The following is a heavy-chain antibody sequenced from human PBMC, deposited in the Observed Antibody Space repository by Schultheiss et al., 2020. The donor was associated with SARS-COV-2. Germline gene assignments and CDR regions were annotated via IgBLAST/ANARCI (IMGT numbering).Heavy chain of an antibody. CDR3: AKGAVGVAAIDY. Sequence: GGSLRLSCAASGFTFSRSVMSWVRQAPGKGLEWVSAISDSDDNTYYADSAKGRFTISRDNSKNTLYLQMNSLRAEDTAVYYCAKGAVGVAAIDYWGQGTLVTVSS. CDR1: GFTFSRSV. J-gene: IGHJ4*02. CDR2: ISDSDDNT. V-gene: IGHV3-23*01. D-gene: IGHD6-19*01.